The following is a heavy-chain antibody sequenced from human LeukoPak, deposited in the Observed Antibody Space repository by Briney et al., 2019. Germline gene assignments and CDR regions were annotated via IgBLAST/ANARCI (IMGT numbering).Heavy chain of an antibody. D-gene: IGHD6-19*01. CDR3: ARTVAGLPLDAFDI. CDR1: GFTFSSYE. V-gene: IGHV3-48*03. Sequence: TGGSLRLSCAASGFTFSSYEMNWVRQAPGKGLEWVSFISISGSTIYYADSVKGRFTISRDNAKNSLYLQVNSLRAEDTAVYYCARTVAGLPLDAFDIWGQGTMVTVSS. J-gene: IGHJ3*02. CDR2: ISISGSTI.